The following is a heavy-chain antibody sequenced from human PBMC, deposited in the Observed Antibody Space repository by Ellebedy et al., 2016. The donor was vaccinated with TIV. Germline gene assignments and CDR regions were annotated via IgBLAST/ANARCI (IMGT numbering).Heavy chain of an antibody. CDR3: ARDQVGATTGFDP. V-gene: IGHV1-2*02. CDR2: IYPYSGGT. J-gene: IGHJ5*02. D-gene: IGHD1-26*01. Sequence: ASVKVSCKASGYTFTAYHIHWVRQAPGQGLEWMGWIYPYSGGTNYAQKFQGRVTMTRDTSISTAYMELRSLRSDDTAVYYCARDQVGATTGFDPWGQGTLVTVSS. CDR1: GYTFTAYH.